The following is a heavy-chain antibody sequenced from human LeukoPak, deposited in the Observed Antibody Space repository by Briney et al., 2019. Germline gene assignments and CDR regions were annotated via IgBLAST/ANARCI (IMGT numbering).Heavy chain of an antibody. CDR1: GGSIYSYY. V-gene: IGHV4-4*07. Sequence: SETLSLTCTVSGGSIYSYYWTWVRLPAGRGLEWIGRIYTSGSTNYNPSLMSRVTISIDKSKNQFSLKLYSVTAADTAVYYCARETTNYYDSSGYDYWGKGTLVTVSS. J-gene: IGHJ4*02. D-gene: IGHD3-22*01. CDR2: IYTSGST. CDR3: ARETTNYYDSSGYDY.